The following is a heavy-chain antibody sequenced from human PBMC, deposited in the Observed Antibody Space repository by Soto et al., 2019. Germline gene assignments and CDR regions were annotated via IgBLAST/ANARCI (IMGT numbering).Heavy chain of an antibody. CDR1: GFTFSSYA. Sequence: VGSLRLSCAASGFTFSSYAMSWVRQAPGQGLEWVSAISGSGGSTYYADSVKGRFIISRDNTKNTLYLQMISLRAEDTAVYYCAKSSFAWLLENYYYYYCIDVWGQGTTVTVSS. V-gene: IGHV3-23*01. J-gene: IGHJ6*02. CDR3: AKSSFAWLLENYYYYYCIDV. CDR2: ISGSGGST. D-gene: IGHD3-9*01.